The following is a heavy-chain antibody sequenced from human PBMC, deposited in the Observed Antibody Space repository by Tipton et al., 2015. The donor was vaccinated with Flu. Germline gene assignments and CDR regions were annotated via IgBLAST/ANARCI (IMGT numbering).Heavy chain of an antibody. D-gene: IGHD6-6*01. CDR1: GYSFTSYW. J-gene: IGHJ4*02. CDR3: ARDEGSARDY. V-gene: IGHV3-7*01. CDR2: IKQDGSEK. Sequence: QLVQSGAEVKKPGESLRISCKGSGYSFTSYWMSWVRQAPGKGLEWVANIKQDGSEKYYVDSVKGRFTISRDNAKNSLYLQMNSLRAEDTAVYYCARDEGSARDYWGQGTLVTVSS.